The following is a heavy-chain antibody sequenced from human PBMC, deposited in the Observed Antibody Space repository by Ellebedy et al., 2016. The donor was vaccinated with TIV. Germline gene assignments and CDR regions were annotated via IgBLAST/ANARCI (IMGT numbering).Heavy chain of an antibody. CDR2: IYNGGRT. CDR1: GGSITSYF. Sequence: MPSETLSLTCNVSGGSITSYFWSRIRQPPGKGLEWIGYIYNGGRTTYNPALKSRVTISTHTSKNQFSLKVTSVTAADSAVYYCARRAPPSSDDAFEIWGQGTMVTVSS. J-gene: IGHJ3*02. D-gene: IGHD3-22*01. CDR3: ARRAPPSSDDAFEI. V-gene: IGHV4-59*01.